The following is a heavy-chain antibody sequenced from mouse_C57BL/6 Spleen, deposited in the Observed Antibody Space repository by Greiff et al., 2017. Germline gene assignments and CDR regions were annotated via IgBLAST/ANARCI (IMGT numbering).Heavy chain of an antibody. CDR1: GYAFSSSW. D-gene: IGHD2-5*01. V-gene: IGHV1-82*01. J-gene: IGHJ2*01. CDR3: ARWDSNLDY. Sequence: QVQLQQYGPELVKPGASVKISCKASGYAFSSSWMNWVKQRPGKGLEWIGRIYPGDGDTNYNGKFKGKATLTADKSSSTAYMQLSSLTSEDSAVYFCARWDSNLDYWGQGTTLTVSS. CDR2: IYPGDGDT.